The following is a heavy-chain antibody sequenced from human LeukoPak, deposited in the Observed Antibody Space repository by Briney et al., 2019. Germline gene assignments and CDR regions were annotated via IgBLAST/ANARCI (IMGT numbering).Heavy chain of an antibody. CDR1: GFTFSSYW. CDR3: ASTWNYLCFGY. V-gene: IGHV3-7*01. Sequence: GGSLRLSCAGSGFTFSSYWMSWVRQAPGKGLEWVASIKRDGSEEYYVDSVKGRFTISRDNAKNSVYLQMNSLRAEDTAVYYCASTWNYLCFGYWGQGTLVTVSS. D-gene: IGHD1-7*01. J-gene: IGHJ4*02. CDR2: IKRDGSEE.